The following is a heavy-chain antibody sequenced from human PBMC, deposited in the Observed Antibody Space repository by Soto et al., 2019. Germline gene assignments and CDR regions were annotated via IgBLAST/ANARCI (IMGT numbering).Heavy chain of an antibody. CDR1: GFSLSTSGVG. V-gene: IGHV2-5*02. CDR2: IYWDDDK. Sequence: SGPTLVNPTQTLTLTCTFSGFSLSTSGVGVGWIRQPPGKALEWLALIYWDDDKRYSPFRKSRLTITKDTSKNQVVLTMTNMDPVDTATYYCAHSAVSPYCSGGSCYRRPNFDYWGQGTLVTVSS. D-gene: IGHD2-15*01. J-gene: IGHJ4*02. CDR3: AHSAVSPYCSGGSCYRRPNFDY.